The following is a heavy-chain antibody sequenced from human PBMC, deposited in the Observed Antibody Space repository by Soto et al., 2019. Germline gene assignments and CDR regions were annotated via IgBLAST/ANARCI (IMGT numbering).Heavy chain of an antibody. Sequence: SETLSLTCTVSGGSISSGGYYWSWIRQHPGKGLEWIGYIYYSGSTYYNPSLKSRVTISVDTSKNQFSLKLSSVTAAETAVYYCASFLRSRQNYYDSSGYHNYFDYWGQGTLVTVSS. CDR2: IYYSGST. D-gene: IGHD3-22*01. CDR3: ASFLRSRQNYYDSSGYHNYFDY. CDR1: GGSISSGGYY. J-gene: IGHJ4*02. V-gene: IGHV4-31*03.